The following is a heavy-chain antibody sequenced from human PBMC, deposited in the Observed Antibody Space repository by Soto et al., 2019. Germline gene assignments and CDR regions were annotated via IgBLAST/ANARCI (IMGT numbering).Heavy chain of an antibody. CDR3: AKDPSPYCSGGSCYENYYYYYMDV. CDR2: ISYDGSNK. D-gene: IGHD2-15*01. V-gene: IGHV3-30*18. J-gene: IGHJ6*03. CDR1: GFTFSSYG. Sequence: GGSLRLSCAASGFTFSSYGMHWVRQAPGKGLEWVAVISYDGSNKYYADSVKGRFTISRDNSKNTLYLQMNSLRAEDTAVYYCAKDPSPYCSGGSCYENYYYYYMDVWGKGTTVTVSS.